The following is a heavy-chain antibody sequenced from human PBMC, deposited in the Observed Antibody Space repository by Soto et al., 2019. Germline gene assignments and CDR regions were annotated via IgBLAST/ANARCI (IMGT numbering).Heavy chain of an antibody. J-gene: IGHJ3*02. V-gene: IGHV4-34*01. D-gene: IGHD1-26*01. CDR3: ARGIKLGTWPAFDI. CDR1: GGSFSGYY. Sequence: PSETLSLTCAVYGGSFSGYYWNWIRQPPGKGLEWIGEINHSGSTNYNPSLKSRVTISVDTSKNQLSLKLSSVTAADTAVYYCARGIKLGTWPAFDIWGQGTMVTVSS. CDR2: INHSGST.